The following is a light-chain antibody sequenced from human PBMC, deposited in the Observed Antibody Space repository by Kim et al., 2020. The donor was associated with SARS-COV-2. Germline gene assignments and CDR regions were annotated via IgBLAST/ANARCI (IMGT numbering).Light chain of an antibody. CDR2: YDT. V-gene: IGLV3-21*04. J-gene: IGLJ2*01. CDR3: QVWDTGSDHPI. Sequence: PGKPAWMPGGENNMGVQSVHWYRQKPGQAPVLVIYYDTDRPSGIPERFSGSNSGNTATRTISRVEAGDEADYYCQVWDTGSDHPIFGGGTQLTVL. CDR1: NMGVQS.